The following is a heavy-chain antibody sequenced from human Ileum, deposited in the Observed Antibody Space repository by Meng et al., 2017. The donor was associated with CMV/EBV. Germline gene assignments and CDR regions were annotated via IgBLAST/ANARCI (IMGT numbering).Heavy chain of an antibody. CDR2: IHPTGTT. V-gene: IGHV4-4*07. J-gene: IGHJ5*02. CDR3: ARAAARGVPVDL. CDR1: GGSLTSYY. Sequence: QLQLQRSGATRLQPSETLSLTCTVTGGSLTSYYWTWIRQPAGKGLEWIGRIHPTGTTDDNPSLRSRVSMSLDKSKNQFSLKLTSVTAADTAVYYCARAAARGVPVDLWGQGTLVTVSS. D-gene: IGHD3-10*01.